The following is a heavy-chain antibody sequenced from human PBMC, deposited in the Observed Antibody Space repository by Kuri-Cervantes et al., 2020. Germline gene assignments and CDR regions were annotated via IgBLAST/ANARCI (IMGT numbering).Heavy chain of an antibody. CDR3: ARINSSGWYEMDY. D-gene: IGHD6-19*01. V-gene: IGHV2-70*01. Sequence: KSRFTITKDTSKNQVVLTMTNMDPVDTATYYCARINSSGWYEMDYWGQGTLVTVSS. J-gene: IGHJ4*02.